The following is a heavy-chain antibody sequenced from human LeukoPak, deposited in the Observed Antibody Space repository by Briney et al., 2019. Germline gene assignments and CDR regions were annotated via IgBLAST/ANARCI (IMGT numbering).Heavy chain of an antibody. CDR3: SKKGQSEDYGKPG. CDR1: GFTFSSYS. V-gene: IGHV3-21*01. D-gene: IGHD4-17*01. Sequence: GGSLRLSCTASGFTFSSYSLNWVRQAPGKGLEWVSSVSTGSNYIYYADSVKGRFTISRDNDKNSLYLQMNSLRAEDTAVYYCSKKGQSEDYGKPGWGQGTLVTVSS. CDR2: VSTGSNYI. J-gene: IGHJ4*02.